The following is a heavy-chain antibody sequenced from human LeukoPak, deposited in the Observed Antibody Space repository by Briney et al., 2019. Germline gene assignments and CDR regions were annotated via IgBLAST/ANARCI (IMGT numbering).Heavy chain of an antibody. CDR3: AKSLDWYWYFDY. V-gene: IGHV3-30*18. D-gene: IGHD2-8*02. CDR1: GFTFSSYG. Sequence: GGSLRLSCVASGFTFSSYGMHLVRQAPGKGLEWVAVISYHGSNKLYVDSVKGRFTISRDNSKNTLYLQMNSLRAEDTAVYYCAKSLDWYWYFDYWGQGTLVTVSS. J-gene: IGHJ4*02. CDR2: ISYHGSNK.